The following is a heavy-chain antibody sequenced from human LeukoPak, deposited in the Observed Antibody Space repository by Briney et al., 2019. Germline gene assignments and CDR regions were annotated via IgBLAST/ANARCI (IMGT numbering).Heavy chain of an antibody. J-gene: IGHJ4*01. CDR1: IDSFSNYH. V-gene: IGHV4-34*01. CDR2: VNDSGGT. CDR3: ARGWTLKTPLGRVAGTSSRRGRYFDY. Sequence: PSETLSLTCAVYIDSFSNYHWNWIRQTPAKGLEWIGEVNDSGGTNISPSLRSRVILSVDTSKNQFSLKLSSVTAADTAMYYCARGWTLKTPLGRVAGTSSRRGRYFDYWGQGTLVTVSS. D-gene: IGHD6-19*01.